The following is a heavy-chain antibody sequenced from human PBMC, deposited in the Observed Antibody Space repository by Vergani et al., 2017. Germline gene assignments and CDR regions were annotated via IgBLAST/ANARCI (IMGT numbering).Heavy chain of an antibody. D-gene: IGHD3-22*01. CDR1: GFTLSDYW. V-gene: IGHV3-23*04. J-gene: IGHJ4*02. CDR3: AGPQGTSAYYYGGFDY. Sequence: EVRLVESGGGLVQPGGSLRLSCATSGFTLSDYWIDWVRQAPGKGLEWVSTISSDGGSTYYADSVKGRFTISRDNSKNTLSLQMNSLTAEDTAIYYCAGPQGTSAYYYGGFDYWGQGILVTVSS. CDR2: ISSDGGST.